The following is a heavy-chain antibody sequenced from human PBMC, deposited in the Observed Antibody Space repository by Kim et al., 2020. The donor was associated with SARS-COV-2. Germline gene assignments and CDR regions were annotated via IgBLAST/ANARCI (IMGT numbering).Heavy chain of an antibody. V-gene: IGHV1-46*01. CDR3: ARESPPAGKNFDY. Sequence: ASVKVSCKASGYTSTSHYMHWVRQAPGQGLEWMGVIKPSDDTTNYAQKFQGRVTMTRDTSSSTVYMELSSLTSEDTAIYYCARESPPAGKNFDYWGQGTLVTVSS. CDR1: GYTSTSHY. J-gene: IGHJ4*02. D-gene: IGHD6-13*01. CDR2: IKPSDDTT.